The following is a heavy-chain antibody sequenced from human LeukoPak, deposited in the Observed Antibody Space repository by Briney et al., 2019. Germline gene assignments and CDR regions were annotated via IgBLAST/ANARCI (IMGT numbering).Heavy chain of an antibody. CDR2: INPNSGGT. J-gene: IGHJ3*02. D-gene: IGHD6-19*01. CDR3: ARDVAVAGSDAFDI. Sequence: ASVKVSCKASGYTFTSYGISWVRQAPGQGLEWMGWINPNSGGTNYAQKFQGRVTMTRDTSISTAYMELSRLRSDDTAVYYCARDVAVAGSDAFDIWGQGTMVTVSS. CDR1: GYTFTSYG. V-gene: IGHV1-2*02.